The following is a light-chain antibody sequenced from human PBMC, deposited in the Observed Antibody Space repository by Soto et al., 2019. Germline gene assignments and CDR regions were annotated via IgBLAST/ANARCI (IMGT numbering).Light chain of an antibody. V-gene: IGKV1-5*01. CDR3: QQYSSYST. J-gene: IGKJ1*01. CDR1: QTVSNW. Sequence: DIQMTQSPSTLSASVGDRVTITCRTSQTVSNWLAWYQQKPGKVPKVLIYDASKLKSGVPSRFSCSGSGTDFTLTISRLQPDDFATYYCQQYSSYSTFGQGTKVEIK. CDR2: DAS.